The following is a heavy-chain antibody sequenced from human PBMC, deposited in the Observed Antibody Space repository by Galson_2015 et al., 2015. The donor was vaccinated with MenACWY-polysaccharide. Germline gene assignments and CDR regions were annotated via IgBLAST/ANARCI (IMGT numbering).Heavy chain of an antibody. CDR2: MNPRSGHT. V-gene: IGHV1-8*01. CDR3: ARGHYGA. Sequence: SVKVSCKASGYTFTYNDINWVRQATGQRLEWMGLMNPRSGHTDDAQKFQGRVTMTSNTAISTAYMELTSLRSEDTAVYYCARGHYGAWGQGTLVIVSS. J-gene: IGHJ5*02. D-gene: IGHD3-10*01. CDR1: GYTFTYND.